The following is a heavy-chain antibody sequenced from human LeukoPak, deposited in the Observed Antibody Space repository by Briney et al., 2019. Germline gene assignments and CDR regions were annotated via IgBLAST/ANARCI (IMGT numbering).Heavy chain of an antibody. D-gene: IGHD3-10*02. Sequence: GGSLRLSCAASGFTFSYYSMNWVRQAPGKGLEWVSYISSSGSTIYYADSVKGRFTISRDNAKNSLYLQMNSLRAEDTAVYYCAELGITMIGGVWGKGTTVTISS. CDR1: GFTFSYYS. V-gene: IGHV3-48*04. CDR2: ISSSGSTI. J-gene: IGHJ6*04. CDR3: AELGITMIGGV.